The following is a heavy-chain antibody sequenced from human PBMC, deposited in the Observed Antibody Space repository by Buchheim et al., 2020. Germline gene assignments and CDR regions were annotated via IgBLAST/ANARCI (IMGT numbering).Heavy chain of an antibody. J-gene: IGHJ4*02. D-gene: IGHD2-8*01. CDR3: AKNVGVLDY. CDR1: GFTFSSYG. CDR2: ISYDGSNK. Sequence: QVQLVESGGGVVQPGRSLRLSCAASGFTFSSYGMHWVRQAPGKGLEWVAVISYDGSNKYYADSVKGRFTISRDTSKNTLYLQMNSLRAEDTAVYYCAKNVGVLDYWGQGTL. V-gene: IGHV3-30*18.